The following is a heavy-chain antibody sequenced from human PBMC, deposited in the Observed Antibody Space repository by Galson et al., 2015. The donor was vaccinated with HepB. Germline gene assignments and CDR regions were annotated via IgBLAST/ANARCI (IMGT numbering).Heavy chain of an antibody. CDR1: GGTFSSYA. J-gene: IGHJ4*02. D-gene: IGHD6-19*01. CDR3: AREPGPSYSSGLTDY. CDR2: IITICGTA. Sequence: SVKVSCEASGGTFSSYAISWVRQAPGQGLEWMGGIITICGTANYAQKFQGRVTITADESTSTAYMEMSSLRSEDTAVYYCAREPGPSYSSGLTDYWGQGTLVTVSS. V-gene: IGHV1-69*13.